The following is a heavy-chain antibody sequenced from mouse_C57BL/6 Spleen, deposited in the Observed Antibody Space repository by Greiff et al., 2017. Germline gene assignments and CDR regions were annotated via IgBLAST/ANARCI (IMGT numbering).Heavy chain of an antibody. Sequence: QVQLQQSGPELVKPGASVKISCKASGYTFTDYYINWVKQRPGQGLEWIGWIYPGSGNTKYNEKFKGKATLTVDTSSSTAYMQLSSLTSEDSAVYCCARGTTVVATRDISFDYWGQGTTLTVSS. V-gene: IGHV1-84*01. J-gene: IGHJ2*01. CDR2: IYPGSGNT. CDR1: GYTFTDYY. CDR3: ARGTTVVATRDISFDY. D-gene: IGHD1-1*01.